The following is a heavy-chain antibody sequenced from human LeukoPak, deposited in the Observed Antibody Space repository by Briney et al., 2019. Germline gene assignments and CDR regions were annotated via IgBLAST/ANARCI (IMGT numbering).Heavy chain of an antibody. Sequence: PGGSLRLSCAASGFTFSTFAMIWVRQPPGKGLEWVSSIFPSGGEIHYADSVRGRFTISRDNSKNTLYLQMNSLRAEDTAVYYCAKDAGLWFGEQNDYWGQGTLVTVSS. CDR1: GFTFSTFA. V-gene: IGHV3-23*01. CDR3: AKDAGLWFGEQNDY. CDR2: IFPSGGEI. J-gene: IGHJ4*02. D-gene: IGHD3-10*01.